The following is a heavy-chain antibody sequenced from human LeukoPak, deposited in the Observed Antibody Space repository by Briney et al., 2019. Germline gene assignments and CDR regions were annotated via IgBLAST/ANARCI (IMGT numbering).Heavy chain of an antibody. J-gene: IGHJ1*01. CDR2: IYYSGST. D-gene: IGHD3-10*01. Sequence: PSETLSLTCTVYGGSISSYHWSWNRQPPGQGLMWIGIIYYSGSTNYNTSLKSRVTISLDTYKDQFSLKLSSVTAADTAVYYCARDEVRFPRVFQHWGQGTLVTVSS. V-gene: IGHV4-59*01. CDR3: ARDEVRFPRVFQH. CDR1: GGSISSYH.